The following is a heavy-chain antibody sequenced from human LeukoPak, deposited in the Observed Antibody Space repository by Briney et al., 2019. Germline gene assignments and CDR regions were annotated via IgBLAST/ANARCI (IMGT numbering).Heavy chain of an antibody. CDR2: INPNSGGT. D-gene: IGHD1-1*01. CDR1: GYTFTGYY. J-gene: IGHJ3*02. CDR3: AGRSTGTTIRQDAFDI. Sequence: ASVKVSCKASGYTFTGYYMHWVRQAPGQGLEWMGWINPNSGGTNYAQKFQGRVTMTRDTSISTAYMELSRLRSDDTAMYYCAGRSTGTTIRQDAFDIWGQGTMVTVSS. V-gene: IGHV1-2*02.